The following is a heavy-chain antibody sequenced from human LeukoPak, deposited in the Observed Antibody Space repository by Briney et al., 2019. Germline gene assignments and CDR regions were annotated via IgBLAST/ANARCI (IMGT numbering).Heavy chain of an antibody. Sequence: GGSLRLSCATSGFTFRDYWMIWVRQAPGKGLEWLINIKEDSSDQSSVDSVKGRFIISRDNAKNLLYLQMNSLRPDDTAVYYCARDLPNGFFDYWGQGTLVTVSS. D-gene: IGHD1-1*01. CDR3: ARDLPNGFFDY. CDR2: IKEDSSDQ. CDR1: GFTFRDYW. V-gene: IGHV3-7*01. J-gene: IGHJ4*02.